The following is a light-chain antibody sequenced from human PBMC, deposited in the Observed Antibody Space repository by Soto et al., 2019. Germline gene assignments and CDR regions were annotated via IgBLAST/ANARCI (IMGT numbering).Light chain of an antibody. J-gene: IGKJ1*01. Sequence: IQLTQSPSSLSASVGDRVIITCRASQGISNYLAWYQRKPGKAPSVLIYKASSLESGVPSRFSGSGSGTEFTLTISSLQPDDSATYYCQQYNSYSPTFGQGTKVDIK. CDR1: QGISNY. CDR3: QQYNSYSPT. CDR2: KAS. V-gene: IGKV1-5*03.